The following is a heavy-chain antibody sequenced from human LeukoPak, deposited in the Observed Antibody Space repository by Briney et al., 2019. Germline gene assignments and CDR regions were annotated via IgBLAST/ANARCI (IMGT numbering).Heavy chain of an antibody. Sequence: GGSLRLSCAASGFIFSNYGMHWVRQAPGKGLERVAVISYDGSNKYYADSVRGRFTISRDNAKNSLYLQMNSLRAEDTAVYYCARDAYSDYHGGIDYWGQGTLVTVSS. D-gene: IGHD5-12*01. CDR2: ISYDGSNK. V-gene: IGHV3-30*03. CDR1: GFIFSNYG. J-gene: IGHJ4*02. CDR3: ARDAYSDYHGGIDY.